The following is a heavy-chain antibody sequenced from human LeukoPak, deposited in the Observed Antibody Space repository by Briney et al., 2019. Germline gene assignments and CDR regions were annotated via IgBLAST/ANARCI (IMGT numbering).Heavy chain of an antibody. CDR3: AREQYYDILTGRPLDY. V-gene: IGHV4-39*07. J-gene: IGHJ4*02. CDR1: GGSISSSSYY. CDR2: IYYSGST. Sequence: SETLSLTCTVSGGSISSSSYYWGWIRQPPGKGLEWFGSIYYSGSTYYEPSIKSRDTISVDTSKNQFSLKLSSVPAADTAVYYCAREQYYDILTGRPLDYWGQGTLVTVSS. D-gene: IGHD3-9*01.